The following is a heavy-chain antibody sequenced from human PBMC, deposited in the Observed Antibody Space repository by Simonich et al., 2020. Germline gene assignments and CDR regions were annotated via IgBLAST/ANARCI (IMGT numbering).Heavy chain of an antibody. CDR2: INPTSGGT. V-gene: IGHV1-2*02. J-gene: IGHJ3*02. CDR1: GYTFTGYY. Sequence: QVQLVQSGAEVKKPGASVKVSCKASGYTFTGYYMHWVRQAPGQGLGWMGGINPTSGGTNYAQKFQGRVTMTRDTSISTAYMELSRLRSDDTAVYYCARVRFEAFDIWGQGTMVTVSS. CDR3: ARVRFEAFDI.